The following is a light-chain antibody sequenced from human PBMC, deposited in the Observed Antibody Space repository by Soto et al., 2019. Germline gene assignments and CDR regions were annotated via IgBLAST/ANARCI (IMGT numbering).Light chain of an antibody. CDR2: EVT. V-gene: IGLV2-14*01. Sequence: QSALTQPASVSGSPGQSIAISCTGSSSDIGIYKYVSWYQQHPGKVPKLIIYEVTNRPSGVSNRFSGSKSGNTASLTISGLQAEDEADYYCTSYTTSSTRVFGPGIKLTVL. CDR3: TSYTTSSTRV. CDR1: SSDIGIYKY. J-gene: IGLJ1*01.